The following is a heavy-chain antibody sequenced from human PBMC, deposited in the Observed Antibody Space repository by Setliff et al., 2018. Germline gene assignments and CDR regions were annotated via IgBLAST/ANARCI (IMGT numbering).Heavy chain of an antibody. CDR3: AKDRYCGGGSCLKDFEY. D-gene: IGHD2-15*01. J-gene: IGHJ4*02. V-gene: IGHV3-7*01. Sequence: GGSLRLSCAASGFTFSSYWMSWVRQAPGKGLEWVANIKQDGSEKYYVDSVKGRFTISRDNAKNSLYLQMNSLRAEDTAVYYCAKDRYCGGGSCLKDFEYWGQGTLVTVSS. CDR1: GFTFSSYW. CDR2: IKQDGSEK.